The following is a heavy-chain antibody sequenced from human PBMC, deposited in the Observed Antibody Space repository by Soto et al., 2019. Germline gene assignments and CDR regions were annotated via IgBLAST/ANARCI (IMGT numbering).Heavy chain of an antibody. J-gene: IGHJ6*02. CDR1: GFTFSRFA. D-gene: IGHD2-8*02. Sequence: GGSLRLSCEASGFTFSRFAMSWVRQAPGKGLEWVSTFSGPGGGTYYADSVKGRFTISRDNFKSSLYLQMSNLRAEDTAIYYCARIDCTGDNCNPYYHYGMDVWGQGTTVTVSS. CDR2: FSGPGGGT. CDR3: ARIDCTGDNCNPYYHYGMDV. V-gene: IGHV3-23*01.